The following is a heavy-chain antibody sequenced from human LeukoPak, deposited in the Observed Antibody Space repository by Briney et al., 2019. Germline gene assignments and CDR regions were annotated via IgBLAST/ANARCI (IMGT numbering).Heavy chain of an antibody. J-gene: IGHJ5*02. CDR2: VYYLGST. V-gene: IGHV4-39*01. CDR1: GGSVSSNTHH. CDR3: ARQVEKNYGDWFDP. Sequence: SETLSLTCTVSGGSVSSNTHHWGWIRQPPGKGLEWIGSVYYLGSTYYNPSLKSRVTISVDTSKNHFSLKVRSVTAADTAVYYYARQVEKNYGDWFDPWVQGTLVTVSS. D-gene: IGHD3-16*01.